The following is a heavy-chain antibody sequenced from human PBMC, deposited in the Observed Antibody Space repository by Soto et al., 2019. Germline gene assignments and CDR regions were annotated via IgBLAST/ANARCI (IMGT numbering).Heavy chain of an antibody. V-gene: IGHV4-34*01. Sequence: QVQLQQWGAGLLKPSGTLSLTCAVYGGSFSGYYWSWIRQPPGKGLQWIGEVNHSGNTKYNPSLESRVTISVDTSKNQLSLRLSSVTAADTAVYYCVRAEGPNFDSSAYTYWGQGTLVTVSS. D-gene: IGHD3-22*01. J-gene: IGHJ4*02. CDR3: VRAEGPNFDSSAYTY. CDR1: GGSFSGYY. CDR2: VNHSGNT.